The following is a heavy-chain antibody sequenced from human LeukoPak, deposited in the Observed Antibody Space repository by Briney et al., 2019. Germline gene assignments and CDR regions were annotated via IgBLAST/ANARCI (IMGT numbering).Heavy chain of an antibody. CDR2: ISYDGSNK. Sequence: GGSLRLSCAASGFTFGSYAMHWVRQAPGKGLEWVAVISYDGSNKYYADSVKGRFTISRDNSKNTLYLQMNSLRAEDTAVYYCAREALPGYCSSTTCAFDYWGQGTLVTVSS. J-gene: IGHJ4*02. V-gene: IGHV3-30-3*01. CDR1: GFTFGSYA. CDR3: AREALPGYCSSTTCAFDY. D-gene: IGHD2-2*01.